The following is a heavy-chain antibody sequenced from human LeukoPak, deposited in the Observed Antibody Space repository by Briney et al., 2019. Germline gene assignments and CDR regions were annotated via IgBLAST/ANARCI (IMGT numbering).Heavy chain of an antibody. CDR1: GFTFSWYG. D-gene: IGHD2-21*02. Sequence: GGSLRLSCLGSGFTFSWYGMKWVRQAPGGGLEYVSAISKNGGTTYYVDSVKGRFTISRDNSKNTLYLQMNSLRVEDTAVYFCVKDLSDRDVDYWGQGTLVTVSS. CDR2: ISKNGGTT. CDR3: VKDLSDRDVDY. J-gene: IGHJ4*02. V-gene: IGHV3-64D*06.